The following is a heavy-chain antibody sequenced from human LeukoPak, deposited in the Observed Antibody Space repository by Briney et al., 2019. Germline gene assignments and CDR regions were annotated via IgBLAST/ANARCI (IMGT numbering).Heavy chain of an antibody. CDR3: ARLLHDSRGYYYFDY. V-gene: IGHV4-4*02. J-gene: IGHJ4*02. D-gene: IGHD3-22*01. Sequence: SGTLSLTCAVSGGSISSSNWWSWVRQPPGKGLEWIGEIYHSGSTNYNPSLKSRVTISVDKSKNQFSLKLSSVTAADTAVYYCARLLHDSRGYYYFDYWGPGTLVTVSS. CDR1: GGSISSSNW. CDR2: IYHSGST.